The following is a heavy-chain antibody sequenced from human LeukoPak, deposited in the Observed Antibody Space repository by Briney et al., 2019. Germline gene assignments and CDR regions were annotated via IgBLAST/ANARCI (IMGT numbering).Heavy chain of an antibody. CDR3: ARASPLIYSYGSIGFDY. Sequence: PSETLSLTCGVSGGSFSGYYWNWLRQPPGKGLEWIGEIDHSGYTNYNPSLKSRVTISVDTSKNQFSLKLSSVTAADTAVYYCARASPLIYSYGSIGFDYWGQGTLVTVSS. D-gene: IGHD5-18*01. V-gene: IGHV4-34*01. CDR2: IDHSGYT. CDR1: GGSFSGYY. J-gene: IGHJ4*02.